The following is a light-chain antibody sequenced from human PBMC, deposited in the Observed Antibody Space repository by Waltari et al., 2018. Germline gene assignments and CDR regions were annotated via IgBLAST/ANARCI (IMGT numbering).Light chain of an antibody. Sequence: EIVLTQSPGTLSLSPGERATLSCRASQSISSTYLAWYQQKSGQAPSLLIYAASSRATGIPDRFSGSGSGTDFTLTINRLEPEDFAVYYCQQSDTSSVTFGQGTRLEIK. CDR1: QSISSTY. V-gene: IGKV3-20*01. CDR3: QQSDTSSVT. J-gene: IGKJ5*01. CDR2: AAS.